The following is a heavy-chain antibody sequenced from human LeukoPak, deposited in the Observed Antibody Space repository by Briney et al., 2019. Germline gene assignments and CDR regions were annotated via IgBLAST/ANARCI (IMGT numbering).Heavy chain of an antibody. CDR2: INPNSGGT. CDR1: GYTFTGYY. Sequence: ASMKVSCKASGYTFTGYYIHWVRQAPGQGLEWMGWINPNSGGTNYAQKFQGRVTMTRDTSISTAYMELSRLRSDDTAVYYCASKWVTYYYNSSAYHYPTDVFDIWGQGTMVTVSS. V-gene: IGHV1-2*02. CDR3: ASKWVTYYYNSSAYHYPTDVFDI. J-gene: IGHJ3*02. D-gene: IGHD3-22*01.